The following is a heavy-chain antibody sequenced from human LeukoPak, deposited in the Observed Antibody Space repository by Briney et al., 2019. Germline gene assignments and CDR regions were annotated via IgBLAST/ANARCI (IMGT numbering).Heavy chain of an antibody. D-gene: IGHD3-22*01. Sequence: GGSLRLSRAASGFTFSNYWMSWVRQAPGKGLEWVANINQYGNDKYYVDSVKGRFTITRDNAKNSLYLQMNSLGAEDTAIYYCLREETIVVIREPPPRGQGTLVTVSS. V-gene: IGHV3-7*01. J-gene: IGHJ4*02. CDR1: GFTFSNYW. CDR3: LREETIVVIREPPP. CDR2: INQYGNDK.